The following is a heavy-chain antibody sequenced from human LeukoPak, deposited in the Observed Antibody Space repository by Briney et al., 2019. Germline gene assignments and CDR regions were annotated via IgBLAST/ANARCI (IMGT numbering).Heavy chain of an antibody. V-gene: IGHV3-23*01. CDR1: GFTFSNYA. Sequence: GGSLRLSCAASGFTFSNYAMNWVRQAPGKGLEWVSMISHSGGITYYADSVRGRFTISRDNSKNMLYLQMNGLRAEDTAIYYCAKDIIVVPAGSDAFDIWGQGTLVTVSS. CDR2: ISHSGGIT. CDR3: AKDIIVVPAGSDAFDI. D-gene: IGHD2-2*01. J-gene: IGHJ3*02.